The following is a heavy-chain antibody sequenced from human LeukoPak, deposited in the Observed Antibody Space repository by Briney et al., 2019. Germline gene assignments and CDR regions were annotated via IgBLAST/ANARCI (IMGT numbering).Heavy chain of an antibody. V-gene: IGHV3-30*18. CDR2: ISYDGSNK. J-gene: IGHJ6*02. CDR1: GFTFSSYG. CDR3: AKGPISLFVLRDIGMDV. Sequence: PGRSLRLSCAASGFTFSSYGMHWVRQAPGKGLEWVAVISYDGSNKYYADSVKGRFTISRDNSKNTLYLQMNSLRAGDTAVYYCAKGPISLFVLRDIGMDVWGQGTTVTVSS. D-gene: IGHD3-3*02.